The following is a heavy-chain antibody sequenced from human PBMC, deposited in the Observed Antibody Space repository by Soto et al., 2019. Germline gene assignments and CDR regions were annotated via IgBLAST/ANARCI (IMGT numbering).Heavy chain of an antibody. D-gene: IGHD1-7*01. Sequence: QVQLVQSGAEVKKPGASVKVSCKASGYTFITYGVTWVRQAPGQGREWMGWISAYNGDTTYAKNLQGRVTITTDTSTTTADMELRSLRSDDTAVYFCARGGGGTTRRKRQFWGQGTLVTVSS. CDR2: ISAYNGDT. V-gene: IGHV1-18*01. J-gene: IGHJ4*02. CDR1: GYTFITYG. CDR3: ARGGGGTTRRKRQF.